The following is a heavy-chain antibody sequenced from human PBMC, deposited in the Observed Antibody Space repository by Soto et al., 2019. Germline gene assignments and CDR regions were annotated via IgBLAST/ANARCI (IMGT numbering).Heavy chain of an antibody. CDR3: ARVTTVRHYSSSYMHV. J-gene: IGHJ6*03. V-gene: IGHV4-59*01. D-gene: IGHD4-17*01. CDR2: IYYSGST. Sequence: PSETLSITCTVSGGSISSYYWSWIRQPPGKGLEWIGYIYYSGSTNYNPSLKSRVTISVDTSKNQFSLKLSSVTAADTAVYYCARVTTVRHYSSSYMHVWGKAPTVTVSS. CDR1: GGSISSYY.